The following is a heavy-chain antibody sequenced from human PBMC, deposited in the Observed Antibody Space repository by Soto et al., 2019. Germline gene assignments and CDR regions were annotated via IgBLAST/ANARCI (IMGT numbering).Heavy chain of an antibody. CDR3: ARRREGYYYGLDV. Sequence: EERLVESGGGSVQPGGSLRLSCAASRFTFSSYWMYWVRQAPGKGLVWVSRINSDGSSTRYAESVKGRFSISRDNSKSTLYLQMNTLRAEDTAVYYCARRREGYYYGLDVWGQGTTVTVSS. CDR2: INSDGSST. D-gene: IGHD1-26*01. J-gene: IGHJ6*02. V-gene: IGHV3-74*01. CDR1: RFTFSSYW.